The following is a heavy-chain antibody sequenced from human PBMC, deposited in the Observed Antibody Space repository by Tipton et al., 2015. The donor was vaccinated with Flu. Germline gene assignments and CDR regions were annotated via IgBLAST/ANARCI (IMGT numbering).Heavy chain of an antibody. V-gene: IGHV4-61*02. J-gene: IGHJ4*02. CDR1: GGFITSGSYY. Sequence: TLSLTCSISGGFITSGSYYWSWIRQSAGRGLEWIGRIYTTGSVNYNPSLRGRVTIAGDTSRNHFSLQLTSVTAADTAVYYCATYYYGSGTQSAFDYWGQGTLVTVSS. CDR3: ATYYYGSGTQSAFDY. CDR2: IYTTGSV. D-gene: IGHD3-10*01.